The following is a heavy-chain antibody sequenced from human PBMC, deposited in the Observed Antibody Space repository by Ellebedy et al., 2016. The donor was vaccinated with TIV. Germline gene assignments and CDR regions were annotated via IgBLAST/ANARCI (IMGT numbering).Heavy chain of an antibody. Sequence: GESLKISXGASGFTFSSHWMHWVRQAPGKGLVWVSNINSDGSITNYADSVKGRFTISRDNAKNTLYLQMNSLRAEDTAVYHCVRSIGGSSGYWGQGTPVAVSS. V-gene: IGHV3-74*01. D-gene: IGHD2-15*01. CDR2: INSDGSIT. J-gene: IGHJ4*02. CDR1: GFTFSSHW. CDR3: VRSIGGSSGY.